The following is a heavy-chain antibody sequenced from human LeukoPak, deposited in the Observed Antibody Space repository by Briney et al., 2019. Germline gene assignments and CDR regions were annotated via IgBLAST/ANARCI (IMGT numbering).Heavy chain of an antibody. CDR1: GYSFTSYW. V-gene: IGHV5-51*01. CDR3: ARGQYYYDSSGYYYGGHAFDI. CDR2: IYPGDSDT. Sequence: GESLKISCKGSGYSFTSYWIGWVRQMPGKGLEWMGIIYPGDSDTRYSPSFQGQVTISADKSISTAYLQWSSLKASDTAMYYCARGQYYYDSSGYYYGGHAFDIWGQGTMVTVSS. D-gene: IGHD3-22*01. J-gene: IGHJ3*02.